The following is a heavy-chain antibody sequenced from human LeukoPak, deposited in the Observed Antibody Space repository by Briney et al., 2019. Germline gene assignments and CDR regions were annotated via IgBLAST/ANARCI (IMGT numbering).Heavy chain of an antibody. CDR3: ARGAIYDSSGYRWFDP. V-gene: IGHV3-21*01. CDR2: ISSSGSYI. CDR1: GFTFSSYG. D-gene: IGHD3-22*01. Sequence: PGGSLRLSCAASGFTFSSYGMHWVRQAPGKGLEWFSSISSSGSYIYYTDSVKGRFTISRDNAKNSLYLQMNSLRAEDTAVYYCARGAIYDSSGYRWFDPWGQGTLVTVSS. J-gene: IGHJ5*02.